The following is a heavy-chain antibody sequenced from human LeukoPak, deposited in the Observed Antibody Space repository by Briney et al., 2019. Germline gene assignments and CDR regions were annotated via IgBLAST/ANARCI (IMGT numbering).Heavy chain of an antibody. CDR1: GGSFSGYY. D-gene: IGHD6-13*01. J-gene: IGHJ3*02. Sequence: SETLSLTCAVYGGSFSGYYWSWIRQPPGKGLEWIGEINHSGSTNYNPSLKSRVTISVDTSKNQFSLKLSSVTAADTAVYYCAREPRPIVIAEAGTAFDIWGQGTMVTVSS. CDR2: INHSGST. CDR3: AREPRPIVIAEAGTAFDI. V-gene: IGHV4-34*01.